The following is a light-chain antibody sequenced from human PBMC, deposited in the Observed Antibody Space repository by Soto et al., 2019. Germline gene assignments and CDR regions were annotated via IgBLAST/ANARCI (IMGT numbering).Light chain of an antibody. CDR3: SSYTSSSGYV. CDR2: DVN. J-gene: IGLJ1*01. CDR1: SSDVGGYNY. Sequence: QSVLTQPASVSGSPGQSITISCTGTSSDVGGYNYVSWYQQHPGKAPKLMIYDVNNRPSGVSNRFSGSKSGNTASLTIPVLQAEDEADYYCSSYTSSSGYVFGTGTKVTVL. V-gene: IGLV2-14*01.